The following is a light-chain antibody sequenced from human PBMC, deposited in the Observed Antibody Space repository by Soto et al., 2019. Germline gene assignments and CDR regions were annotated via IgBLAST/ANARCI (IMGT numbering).Light chain of an antibody. CDR3: QQNYRTPNT. J-gene: IGKJ2*01. V-gene: IGKV1-39*01. CDR1: QSINSY. Sequence: DIQMTQSPSSLSASVGDRVTITCRASQSINSYLHWYQQKPGKAPKLLIYAASNLLSGVPSRFSGSGSGTDFTLAITSLQPEDFATYYCQQNYRTPNTFGQGTKLEIK. CDR2: AAS.